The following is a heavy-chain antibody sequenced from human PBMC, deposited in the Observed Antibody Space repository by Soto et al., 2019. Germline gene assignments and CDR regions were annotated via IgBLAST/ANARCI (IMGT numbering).Heavy chain of an antibody. CDR3: ARDFGSYLGAPGSGFDS. CDR1: GYTFTSYG. D-gene: IGHD1-26*01. CDR2: ISVYNGNT. J-gene: IGHJ4*01. V-gene: IGHV1-18*01. Sequence: ASVKVSCKASGYTFTSYGISWVRQAPGQGLEWMGWISVYNGNTKYAQNLQGRVTLTTDTSTYTAYMELKSLRSDDTAVYYCARDFGSYLGAPGSGFDSWGQGALVTVP.